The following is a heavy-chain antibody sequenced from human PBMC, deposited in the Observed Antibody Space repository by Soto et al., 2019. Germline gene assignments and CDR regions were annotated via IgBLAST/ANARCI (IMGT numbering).Heavy chain of an antibody. Sequence: SETLSLTCTVSGGSISSYYWSWIRQPPGKGLEWIGYIYYSGSTNYNPSLKSRVTISVDTSKNQFSLKLSSVTAADTAVYYCARFDYDDSSGYLDFGPIWGQGTLVPVSS. V-gene: IGHV4-59*01. J-gene: IGHJ4*02. D-gene: IGHD3-22*01. CDR3: ARFDYDDSSGYLDFGPI. CDR2: IYYSGST. CDR1: GGSISSYY.